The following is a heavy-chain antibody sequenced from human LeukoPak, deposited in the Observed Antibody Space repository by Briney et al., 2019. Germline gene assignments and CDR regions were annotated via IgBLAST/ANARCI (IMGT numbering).Heavy chain of an antibody. CDR1: GFTFSGSA. CDR2: IRSKTYTYAT. Sequence: GGSLKLSCAASGFTFSGSAMHWVRQASGKGLEWLGRIRSKTYTYATAYAASLKGRFTISRDDSKNTAYLQMNSLKTEDTAFYYCTTTYYDSSAYYLFDYWGQGTLVTASS. D-gene: IGHD3-22*01. CDR3: TTTYYDSSAYYLFDY. V-gene: IGHV3-73*01. J-gene: IGHJ4*02.